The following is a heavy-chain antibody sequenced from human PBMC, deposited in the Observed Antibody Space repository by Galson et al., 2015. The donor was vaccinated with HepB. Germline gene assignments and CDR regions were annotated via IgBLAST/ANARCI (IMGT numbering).Heavy chain of an antibody. CDR1: GYTFTSYY. J-gene: IGHJ4*02. CDR2: INPSGGST. D-gene: IGHD4-17*01. Sequence: SVKVSCKASGYTFTSYYMHWVRQAPGQGLEWMGIINPSGGSTSYAQKFQGRVTMTRDTSTSTVYMELSSLRSEDTAMYYCARDDYGDYVFGYWGQGTLVTVSS. V-gene: IGHV1-46*01. CDR3: ARDDYGDYVFGY.